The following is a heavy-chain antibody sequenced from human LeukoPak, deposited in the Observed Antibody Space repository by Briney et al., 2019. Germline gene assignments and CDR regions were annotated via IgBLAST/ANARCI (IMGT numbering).Heavy chain of an antibody. V-gene: IGHV1-18*01. CDR3: ARVRLGYCSGGSCYKLDY. D-gene: IGHD2-15*01. J-gene: IGHJ4*02. CDR2: ISAYNGNT. CDR1: GYTFTSYG. Sequence: ASVKVSCKASGYTFTSYGISWVRQAPGQGLEWMGCISAYNGNTNYAQKLQGRVTMTTDTSTSTAYMELRSLRSDDTAVYYCARVRLGYCSGGSCYKLDYWGQGTLVTVSS.